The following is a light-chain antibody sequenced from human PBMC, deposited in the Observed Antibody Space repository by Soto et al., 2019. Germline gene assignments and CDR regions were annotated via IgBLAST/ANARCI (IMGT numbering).Light chain of an antibody. CDR1: QSVSSSY. Sequence: EIVLTQSPGTLSLSPGERATLSCRASQSVSSSYLAWYQQKPGQAPRLLIYGASSRATGIPDRFSGSGSGTDFTLTISRLEPEDFAVYYCQQYASSPVFGQGTKVEIK. CDR3: QQYASSPV. V-gene: IGKV3-20*01. CDR2: GAS. J-gene: IGKJ1*01.